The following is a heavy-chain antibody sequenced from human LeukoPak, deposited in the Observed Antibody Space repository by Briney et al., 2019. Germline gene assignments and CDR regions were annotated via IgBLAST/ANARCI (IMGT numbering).Heavy chain of an antibody. CDR3: AKLEQYYYDSSGYYSHPHDAFDI. CDR2: ISYDGSNK. J-gene: IGHJ3*02. V-gene: IGHV3-30*18. Sequence: GRSLRLSCAASGFTFSSYGMHWVRQAPGKGLEWVAVISYDGSNKYYADSVKGRFTISRGNSKNTLYLQMNSLRAEDTAVYYCAKLEQYYYDSSGYYSHPHDAFDIWGQGTMVTVSS. CDR1: GFTFSSYG. D-gene: IGHD3-22*01.